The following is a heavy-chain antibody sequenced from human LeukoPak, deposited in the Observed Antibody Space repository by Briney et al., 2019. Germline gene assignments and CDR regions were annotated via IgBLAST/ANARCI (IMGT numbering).Heavy chain of an antibody. D-gene: IGHD3-10*01. CDR3: ARERTMVREFDY. CDR1: GGSISSGSYY. J-gene: IGHJ4*02. Sequence: TSQTLPLTCTVSGGSISSGSYYWSWIRQPAGKGLEWIGRIYTSGSTNYNPSLKSRVTISVDTSKNQFSLKLSSVTAADTAVYYCARERTMVREFDYWGQGTLVTVSS. CDR2: IYTSGST. V-gene: IGHV4-61*02.